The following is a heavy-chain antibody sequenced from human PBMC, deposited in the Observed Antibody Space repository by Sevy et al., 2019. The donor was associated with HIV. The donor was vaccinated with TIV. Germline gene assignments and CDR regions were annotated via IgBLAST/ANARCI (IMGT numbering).Heavy chain of an antibody. D-gene: IGHD3-10*02. Sequence: GGSLRLSCAASGFTFRKYWMHWVRQAPGKGPVWVSRINRDGSSIIYADAVKGRFTISRDNGKNTLYLQMNSLRAEDTAMYYCARDEMFAYDMWGQGTTVTVSS. CDR2: INRDGSSI. V-gene: IGHV3-74*01. CDR3: ARDEMFAYDM. J-gene: IGHJ3*02. CDR1: GFTFRKYW.